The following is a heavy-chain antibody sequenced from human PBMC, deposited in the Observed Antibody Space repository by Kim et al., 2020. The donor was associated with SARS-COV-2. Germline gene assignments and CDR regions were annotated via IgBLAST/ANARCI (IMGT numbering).Heavy chain of an antibody. CDR3: GREKWSTGAFDI. Sequence: NYAQKFQGRVTITADESTSTAYMELSSLRSEDTAVYYCGREKWSTGAFDIWGQGTMVTVSS. V-gene: IGHV1-69*01. D-gene: IGHD2-15*01. J-gene: IGHJ3*02.